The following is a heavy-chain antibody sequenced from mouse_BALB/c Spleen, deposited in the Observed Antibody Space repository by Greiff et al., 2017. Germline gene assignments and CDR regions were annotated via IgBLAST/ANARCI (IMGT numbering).Heavy chain of an antibody. Sequence: EVQRVESGGGLVKPGGSLKLSCAASGFTFSDYYMYWVRQTPEKRLEWVATISDGGSYTYYPDSVKGRFTISRDNAKNNLYLQMSSLKSEDTAMYYCARGGYYVGYAMDYWGQGTSVTVSS. CDR1: GFTFSDYY. V-gene: IGHV5-4*02. CDR3: ARGGYYVGYAMDY. CDR2: ISDGGSYT. D-gene: IGHD2-3*01. J-gene: IGHJ4*01.